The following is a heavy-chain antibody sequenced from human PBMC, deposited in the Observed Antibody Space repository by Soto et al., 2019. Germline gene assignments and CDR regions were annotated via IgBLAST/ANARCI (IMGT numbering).Heavy chain of an antibody. D-gene: IGHD2-15*01. CDR3: ARGRYCLTGRCFPNWFDS. CDR1: GDSISTVDYF. CDR2: IYKSATT. Sequence: SETLSLTCSASGDSISTVDYFWAWIRQPPGQALEYIGYIYKSATTYYNPSFESRVAISLDTSKSQFSLNVTSVTAADTAVYFCARGRYCLTGRCFPNWFDSWGQGTLVTVSS. J-gene: IGHJ5*01. V-gene: IGHV4-30-4*08.